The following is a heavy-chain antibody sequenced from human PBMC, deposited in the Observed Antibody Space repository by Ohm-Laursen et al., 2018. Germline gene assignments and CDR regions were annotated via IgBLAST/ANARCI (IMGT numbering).Heavy chain of an antibody. CDR3: VRDRRGGSIELRA. J-gene: IGHJ4*02. Sequence: SLRLSCAASGFTFSTYWMNWFRQAPGKGLESVASINQDGSEKYFVDSVRGRFTISRDNAKNSLYLQMNSLRAEDTAVYYCVRDRRGGSIELRAGGQGALVTVSS. D-gene: IGHD6-6*01. CDR2: INQDGSEK. CDR1: GFTFSTYW. V-gene: IGHV3-7*01.